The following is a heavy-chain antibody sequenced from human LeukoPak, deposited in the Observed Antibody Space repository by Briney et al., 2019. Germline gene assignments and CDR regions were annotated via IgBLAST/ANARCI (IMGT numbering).Heavy chain of an antibody. CDR3: ARGWASITMVRGVVTFDI. D-gene: IGHD3-10*01. V-gene: IGHV4-39*07. J-gene: IGHJ3*02. Sequence: SETLSLTCTVSGGSISSSSYYWGWIRQPPGKGLEWIGSIYYSGSTYYNPALKSRVTISVDTSKNQFSLKLSSVIAADTAVYYCARGWASITMVRGVVTFDIWGQGTMVTVSS. CDR1: GGSISSSSYY. CDR2: IYYSGST.